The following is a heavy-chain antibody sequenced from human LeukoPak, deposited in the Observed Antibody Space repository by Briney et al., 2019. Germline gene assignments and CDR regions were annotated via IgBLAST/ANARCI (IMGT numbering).Heavy chain of an antibody. D-gene: IGHD2-15*01. V-gene: IGHV3-30*03. Sequence: GGSLRLSCAASGFTFSSYGMHWVRQAPGKGLEWVAVISYDGSNKYYADSVKGRFTISRDNSKNTLYLQVNSLRAEDTAVYYCATVASRIDYWGQGTLVTVSS. J-gene: IGHJ4*02. CDR2: ISYDGSNK. CDR1: GFTFSSYG. CDR3: ATVASRIDY.